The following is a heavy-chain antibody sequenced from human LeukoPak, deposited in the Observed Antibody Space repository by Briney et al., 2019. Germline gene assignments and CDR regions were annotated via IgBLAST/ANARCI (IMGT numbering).Heavy chain of an antibody. Sequence: GGSLRLSCAASGFTFSSSAMSWVRQAPGKGLEWVSIITGGSADTYYAGSVRGRFTISRDNSKNTLYFQMNSLRAEDSAVYSCAKGAAARSYVYFDYWGQGTLVTVSS. CDR1: GFTFSSSA. V-gene: IGHV3-23*01. CDR3: AKGAAARSYVYFDY. CDR2: ITGGSADT. D-gene: IGHD6-6*01. J-gene: IGHJ4*02.